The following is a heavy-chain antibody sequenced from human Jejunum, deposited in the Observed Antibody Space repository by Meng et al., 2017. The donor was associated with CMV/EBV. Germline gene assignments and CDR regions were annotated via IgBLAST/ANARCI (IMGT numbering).Heavy chain of an antibody. J-gene: IGHJ2*01. V-gene: IGHV1-69-2*01. Sequence: KVYGYTFTDYYIHWVQQAPGKGLEWMGLVDPEDGETIYAEKSQGRVTISADTSTDTIYMELSSLRSEDTAVYFCALGLYTTSWFFDLWGRGTLVTVSS. CDR1: GYTFTDYY. CDR2: VDPEDGET. CDR3: ALGLYTTSWFFDL. D-gene: IGHD1-14*01.